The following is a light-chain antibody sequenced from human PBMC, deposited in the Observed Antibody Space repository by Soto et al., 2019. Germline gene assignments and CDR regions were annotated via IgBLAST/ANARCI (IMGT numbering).Light chain of an antibody. CDR2: GAS. V-gene: IGKV3-20*01. CDR3: QQYNTSPFT. J-gene: IGKJ2*01. Sequence: EVVLTQSPGTLSLSPGERATLSCRASQSFSSYLAWYQENPGQAPRLLIYGASSRATGIPDRFSGSGSGTDFTLTISRLEPEDFALYYCQQYNTSPFTFGQGTKVDIK. CDR1: QSFSSY.